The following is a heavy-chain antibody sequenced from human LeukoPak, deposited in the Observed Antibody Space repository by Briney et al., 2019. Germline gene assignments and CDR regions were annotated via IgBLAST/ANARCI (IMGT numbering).Heavy chain of an antibody. CDR2: ISPSGSTI. V-gene: IGHV3-48*01. J-gene: IGHJ4*02. D-gene: IGHD6-13*01. CDR3: ARGIPSADTGTSFDY. Sequence: GGSLRLSSAASGFSFSDYSMNWVRQALGKGLEWLSYISPSGSTIYYADSVRGRFTISRDNAKNSLYLQMNSLRAEDTAVYYCARGIPSADTGTSFDYWGQGTLVTVSS. CDR1: GFSFSDYS.